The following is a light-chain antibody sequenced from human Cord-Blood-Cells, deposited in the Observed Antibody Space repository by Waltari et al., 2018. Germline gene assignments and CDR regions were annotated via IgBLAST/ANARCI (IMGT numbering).Light chain of an antibody. V-gene: IGKV4-1*01. CDR2: WAS. J-gene: IGKJ2*01. CDR1: PSVLYRPNNYNY. Sequence: DIVMTQSPDSLAVSLGDRANLNCKSSPSVLYRPNNYNYLAWYQQKPGQPPKLLIYWASTRESGVPDRFSGSGSGTDFTLTISSLQAEDVAVYYCQQDYSTPYTFGQGTKLEIK. CDR3: QQDYSTPYT.